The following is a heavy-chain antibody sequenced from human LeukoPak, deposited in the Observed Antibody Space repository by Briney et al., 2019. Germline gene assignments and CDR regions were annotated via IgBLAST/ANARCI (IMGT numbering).Heavy chain of an antibody. CDR1: GFTFSSYA. Sequence: GSLRLSCAASGFTFSSYAMSWVRPAPGKGLEWVSAISGSGGSTYYADSVKGRFTISRDNSKDTLYLQMNSLRAEDTAVYYCARGKYYFDYWGQGTLVTVSS. J-gene: IGHJ4*02. CDR3: ARGKYYFDY. V-gene: IGHV3-23*01. CDR2: ISGSGGST.